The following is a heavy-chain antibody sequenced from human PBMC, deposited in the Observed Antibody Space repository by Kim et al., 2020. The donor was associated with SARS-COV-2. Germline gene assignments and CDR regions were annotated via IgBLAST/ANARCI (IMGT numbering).Heavy chain of an antibody. CDR1: GFTFSSYS. Sequence: GSLRLSCAASGFTFSSYSMNWVRQAPGKGLEWVSYISSSSSTIYYADSVKGRFTISRDNAKNSLYLQMNSLRDEDTAVYYCARALRYSSGWYYYGMDVWGQGTTVTVSS. CDR2: ISSSSSTI. CDR3: ARALRYSSGWYYYGMDV. D-gene: IGHD6-19*01. J-gene: IGHJ6*02. V-gene: IGHV3-48*02.